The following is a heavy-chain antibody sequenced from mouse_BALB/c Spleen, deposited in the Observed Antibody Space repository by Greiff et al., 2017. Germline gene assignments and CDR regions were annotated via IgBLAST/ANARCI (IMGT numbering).Heavy chain of an antibody. Sequence: QVQLQQSGAELAKPGASVKMSCKASGYTFTSYWMHWVKQRPGQGLEWIGYINPSTGYTEYNQKFKDKATLTADKSSSTAYMQLSSLTSEDSAVFYCARDRYRYFDVWGAGTTVTVSS. J-gene: IGHJ1*01. V-gene: IGHV1-7*01. CDR2: INPSTGYT. D-gene: IGHD2-14*01. CDR1: GYTFTSYW. CDR3: ARDRYRYFDV.